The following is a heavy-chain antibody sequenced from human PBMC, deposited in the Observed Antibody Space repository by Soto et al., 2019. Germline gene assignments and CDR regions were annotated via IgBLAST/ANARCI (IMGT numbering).Heavy chain of an antibody. J-gene: IGHJ3*02. V-gene: IGHV3-49*03. CDR3: TRDYYDSSGSDYDAFDI. CDR2: IRSKAYGGTT. CDR1: GFTFGDYA. D-gene: IGHD3-22*01. Sequence: PGGSLRLSCTASGFTFGDYAMSWFRQAPGKGLEWVGFIRSKAYGGTTEYAASVKGRFTISRDDSKSIAYLQMNSLKTEDTAVYHCTRDYYDSSGSDYDAFDIWGQGTMVTVSS.